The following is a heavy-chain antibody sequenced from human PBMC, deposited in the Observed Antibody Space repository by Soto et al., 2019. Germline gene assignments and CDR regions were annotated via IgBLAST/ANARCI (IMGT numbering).Heavy chain of an antibody. CDR3: DETSAHHWYHLDV. Sequence: PSETLSLTCVRSGDSVSSDSSAWNWIRQCPSRGLEWLGRTYYRSRWYNDYAVSVRSRITVNAGTSKNLFSLHLSSVSPEDTAVYYCDETSAHHWYHLDVSAQRTSVPVSS. CDR1: GDSVSSDSSA. V-gene: IGHV6-1*01. CDR2: TYYRSRWYN. J-gene: IGHJ6*02. D-gene: IGHD6-13*01.